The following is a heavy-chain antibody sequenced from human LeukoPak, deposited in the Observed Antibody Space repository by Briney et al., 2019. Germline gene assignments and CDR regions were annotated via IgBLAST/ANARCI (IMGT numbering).Heavy chain of an antibody. D-gene: IGHD2-15*01. J-gene: IGHJ4*02. CDR1: GFTVSNNY. V-gene: IGHV3-74*01. Sequence: PGGSLRLSCAASGFTVSNNYVSWIRQAPGKGLEWVSRINDDGSGTWYADSVKGRFTISRDNTKNTMYLQVNSLRAEDTAVYYCARDEDGPGALIEYWGQGTLVTVSS. CDR3: ARDEDGPGALIEY. CDR2: INDDGSGT.